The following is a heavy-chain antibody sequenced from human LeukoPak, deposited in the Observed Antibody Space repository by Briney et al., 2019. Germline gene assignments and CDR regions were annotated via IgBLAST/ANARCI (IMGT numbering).Heavy chain of an antibody. CDR2: THPGDSDT. Sequence: GESLEISCKGSGYPFDSYWIAWVRQMPGKGLEWMGITHPGDSDTRYNPSFHGHVSISADRSTTTAYLHWYSLKASDTAIYYCARPLKPNSSGYYSNWGQGTLVTVSS. D-gene: IGHD3-22*01. CDR1: GYPFDSYW. CDR3: ARPLKPNSSGYYSN. J-gene: IGHJ4*02. V-gene: IGHV5-51*01.